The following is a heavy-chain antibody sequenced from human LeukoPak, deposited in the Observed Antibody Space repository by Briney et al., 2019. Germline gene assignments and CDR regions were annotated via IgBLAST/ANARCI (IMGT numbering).Heavy chain of an antibody. D-gene: IGHD6-13*01. Sequence: RGESLKISCKGSGYSFTSYWIGWVRQMPGKGLEWMGIIYPGDSDTRYSPSFQGQVTISADKSISTAYLQWSSLKASDTAMYYCARHYSSSWYVVDYWGQGTLVTVSS. CDR3: ARHYSSSWYVVDY. J-gene: IGHJ4*02. CDR2: IYPGDSDT. V-gene: IGHV5-51*01. CDR1: GYSFTSYW.